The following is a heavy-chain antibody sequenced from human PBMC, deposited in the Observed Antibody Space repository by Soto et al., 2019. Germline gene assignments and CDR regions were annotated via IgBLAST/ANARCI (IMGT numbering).Heavy chain of an antibody. CDR1: GGTFSSYA. V-gene: IGHV1-69*13. Sequence: GASVKVSCKASGGTFSSYAISWVRQAPGQGLEWMGGIIPIFGTANYAQKFQGRVTITADESTSTAYMELSSLRSEDTAVYYCAVDIVAMIGLRGWSDPWGQGTLVTVSS. CDR2: IIPIFGTA. D-gene: IGHD5-12*01. CDR3: AVDIVAMIGLRGWSDP. J-gene: IGHJ5*02.